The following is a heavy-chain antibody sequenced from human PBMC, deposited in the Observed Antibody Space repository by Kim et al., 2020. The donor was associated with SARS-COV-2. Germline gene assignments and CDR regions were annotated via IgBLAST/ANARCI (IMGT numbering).Heavy chain of an antibody. D-gene: IGHD4-17*01. CDR1: GFTFSSYG. J-gene: IGHJ6*02. V-gene: IGHV3-30*18. CDR2: ISYDGSNK. Sequence: GGSLRLSCAASGFTFSSYGMHWVRQAPGKGLEWVAVISYDGSNKYYADSVKGRFTISRDNSKNTLYLQMNSLRAEDTAVYYCAKANPLRDHYYYYGMDVWGQGTTVTVSS. CDR3: AKANPLRDHYYYYGMDV.